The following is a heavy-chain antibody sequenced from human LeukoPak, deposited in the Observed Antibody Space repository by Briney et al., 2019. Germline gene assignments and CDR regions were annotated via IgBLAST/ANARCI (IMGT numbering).Heavy chain of an antibody. CDR3: ARSALGFCSGGTCPYYFDH. V-gene: IGHV4-59*01. CDR2: IDYSGST. J-gene: IGHJ4*02. CDR1: GGSIGNYY. D-gene: IGHD2-15*01. Sequence: PPETLSLTCTVSGGSIGNYYWSWVRQPPGKGLEWIAYIDYSGSTRYNPSLQSRVSISVDTSKNQFSLRLSSVTAADSAVYYCARSALGFCSGGTCPYYFDHWGQGNLVTVSS.